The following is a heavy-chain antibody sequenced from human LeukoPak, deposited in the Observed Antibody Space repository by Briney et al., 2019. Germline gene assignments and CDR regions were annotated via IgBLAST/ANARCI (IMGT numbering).Heavy chain of an antibody. J-gene: IGHJ4*02. CDR3: ARDGDNGWDFDC. D-gene: IGHD6-19*01. Sequence: PGGSLRLSCAASGFTFSSYAMSWVRQAPGKGLEWVSAISGSGGSTYYADSVKGRFTISRDNSKNSLFLQMNSLRAEDTAVYYCARDGDNGWDFDCWGQGTLVTVSS. CDR2: ISGSGGST. V-gene: IGHV3-23*01. CDR1: GFTFSSYA.